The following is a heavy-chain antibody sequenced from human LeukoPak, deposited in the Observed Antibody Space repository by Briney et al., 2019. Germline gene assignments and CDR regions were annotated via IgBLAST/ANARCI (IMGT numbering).Heavy chain of an antibody. CDR2: IIPILGIA. J-gene: IGHJ4*02. V-gene: IGHV1-69*04. CDR3: ARDPPVNIVVVPAAENQDY. Sequence: ASVKVSCKASGGTFSSYAISWVRQAPGQGLEWMGRIIPILGIANYAQKFQGRVTITADKSTSTAYMELSSLRPEDTAVYYCARDPPVNIVVVPAAENQDYWGQGTLVTVSS. CDR1: GGTFSSYA. D-gene: IGHD2-2*01.